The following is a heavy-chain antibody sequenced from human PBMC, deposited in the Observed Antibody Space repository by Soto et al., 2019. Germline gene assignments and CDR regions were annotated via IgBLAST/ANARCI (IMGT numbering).Heavy chain of an antibody. CDR2: IKSKNDGGTT. D-gene: IGHD7-27*01. V-gene: IGHV3-15*07. J-gene: IGHJ4*02. CDR1: GFTFTNAW. CDR3: AADLPNWGAYAFDY. Sequence: EVQLVESGGGLVEPGGSLRLSCAASGFTFTNAWLNWVRQAPGKGPEWVGRIKSKNDGGTTDYAAPVKGRFTISRDDSENTVYLQMNSLKTEDTAVYYCAADLPNWGAYAFDYWGQGTLVTVSS.